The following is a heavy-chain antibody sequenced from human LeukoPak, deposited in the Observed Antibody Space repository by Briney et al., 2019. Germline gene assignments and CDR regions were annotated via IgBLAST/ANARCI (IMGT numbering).Heavy chain of an antibody. CDR2: ISSSSSYI. Sequence: GGSLRLSCAASGFTVSSNYMSWVRQAPGKGLEWVSSISSSSSYIYYADSVKGRFTISRDNAKNSLYLQMNSLRAEDTAVYYCARGRSGWPLALYWGQGTLVTVSS. J-gene: IGHJ4*02. D-gene: IGHD6-19*01. V-gene: IGHV3-21*01. CDR1: GFTVSSNY. CDR3: ARGRSGWPLALY.